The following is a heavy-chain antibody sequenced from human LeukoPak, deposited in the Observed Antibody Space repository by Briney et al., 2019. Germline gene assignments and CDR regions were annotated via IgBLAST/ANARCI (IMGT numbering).Heavy chain of an antibody. CDR3: ATGYSLGGGGNAFDI. V-gene: IGHV1-24*01. D-gene: IGHD3-16*01. CDR1: GYTLTELS. J-gene: IGHJ3*02. Sequence: GASVNVSCKVSGYTLTELSMHWVRQAPGKGLEWMGGFDPEDGETIYAQKFQGRVTMTEDTSTDTAYMELSSLRSEDTAVYYCATGYSLGGGGNAFDIWGQGTMVTVSS. CDR2: FDPEDGET.